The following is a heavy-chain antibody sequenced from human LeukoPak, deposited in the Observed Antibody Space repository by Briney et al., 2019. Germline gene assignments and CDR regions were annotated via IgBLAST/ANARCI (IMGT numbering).Heavy chain of an antibody. D-gene: IGHD3-10*01. Sequence: PSETLSLTCAVSGYSISSDYHWGWIRQPPGKGLEWIGAMHHSGSTYYNPSLKSRVTISVDTSKNQVSLKLNSVTAADTAVYYRARDRSYYTFDYWGQGTLVIVSA. CDR2: MHHSGST. CDR1: GYSISSDYH. J-gene: IGHJ4*02. V-gene: IGHV4-38-2*02. CDR3: ARDRSYYTFDY.